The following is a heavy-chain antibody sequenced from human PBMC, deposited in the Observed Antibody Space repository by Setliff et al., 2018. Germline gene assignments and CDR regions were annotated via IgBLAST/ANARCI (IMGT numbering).Heavy chain of an antibody. CDR1: GFTFSDYY. D-gene: IGHD3-22*01. J-gene: IGHJ6*03. CDR2: ISSRSSSYT. Sequence: PGGSLRLSCAASGFTFSDYYMSWIRQAPGKGLEWVSYISSRSSSYTNYADSVKGRLTISRDNAQNSLYLQMNRLRAEDTAVYYCARLALTGYDSSGYYYALEHYYYMDVWGKGTTVTV. CDR3: ARLALTGYDSSGYYYALEHYYYMDV. V-gene: IGHV3-11*06.